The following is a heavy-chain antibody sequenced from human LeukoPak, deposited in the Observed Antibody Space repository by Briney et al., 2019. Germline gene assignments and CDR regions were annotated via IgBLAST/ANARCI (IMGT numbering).Heavy chain of an antibody. D-gene: IGHD2/OR15-2a*01. CDR1: GGSFSSYY. J-gene: IGHJ6*03. CDR2: INHSGSA. Sequence: SETLSLTCAVYGGSFSSYYWSWVRQPPGKGLEWIGEINHSGSANYNPSLKSRVTISVDTSKNQFSLKLSSVTAADTAVYYCARDSSHYYYYMDVWGKGTTVTISS. CDR3: ARDSSHYYYYMDV. V-gene: IGHV4-34*01.